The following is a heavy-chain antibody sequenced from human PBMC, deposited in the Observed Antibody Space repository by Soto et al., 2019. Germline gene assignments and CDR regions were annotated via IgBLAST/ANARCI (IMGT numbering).Heavy chain of an antibody. CDR3: AKLGSGYYPGLYSGY. V-gene: IGHV3-7*03. CDR1: GFTFGDYW. J-gene: IGHJ1*01. CDR2: MKKDASEK. Sequence: GGSLRLSCAATGFTFGDYWMSWVRQAPGKGLEWVAHMKKDASEKYYVDSVKGRFTVSGDNSKNSLYLQMNSLRAEDTAVYYCAKLGSGYYPGLYSGYWGQGTLVT. D-gene: IGHD5-12*01.